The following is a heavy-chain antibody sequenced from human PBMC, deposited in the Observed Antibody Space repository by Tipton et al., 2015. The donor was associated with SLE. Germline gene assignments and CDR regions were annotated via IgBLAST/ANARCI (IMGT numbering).Heavy chain of an antibody. Sequence: TLSLTCSVSGGSFSSHYWTWIRQPLGKGLEWIGEVYSTGTSNHHPSLKSRVTISIDTSKNQFSLKLSSMTAADTAVYYCASEGPSVQGYYYDYGMDVWGQGTTVTVSS. CDR1: GGSFSSHY. CDR3: ASEGPSVQGYYYDYGMDV. V-gene: IGHV4-59*11. D-gene: IGHD1-1*01. J-gene: IGHJ6*02. CDR2: VYSTGTS.